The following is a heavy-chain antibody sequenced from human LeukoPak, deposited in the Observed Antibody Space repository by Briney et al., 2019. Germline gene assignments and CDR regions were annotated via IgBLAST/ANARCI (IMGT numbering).Heavy chain of an antibody. Sequence: SETLSLTCAVYGGSFSGYYWSGIRQPPGKGLEWIGEINHSGSTNYNPSLKSRVTISVDTSKNQFSLRLSSLTAADTAVYYCARGGSGYYGSGSYYKSWGQGTLVTVSS. D-gene: IGHD3-10*01. J-gene: IGHJ5*02. CDR1: GGSFSGYY. CDR3: ARGGSGYYGSGSYYKS. V-gene: IGHV4-34*01. CDR2: INHSGST.